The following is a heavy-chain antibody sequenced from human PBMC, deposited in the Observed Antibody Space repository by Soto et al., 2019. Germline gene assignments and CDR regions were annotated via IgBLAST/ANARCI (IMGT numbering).Heavy chain of an antibody. J-gene: IGHJ5*02. CDR3: EREASSSSEDGFDP. D-gene: IGHD6-6*01. CDR1: RASISGDFYY. Sequence: SETLSLTCTVSRASISGDFYYWSWIRQHPGKGLEWIGNIHYTGRTYYSPSLKSRAAISVDTSKNQFSLKLSSVTAADTAVYYCEREASSSSEDGFDPWGQGILVTVSS. CDR2: IHYTGRT. V-gene: IGHV4-31*03.